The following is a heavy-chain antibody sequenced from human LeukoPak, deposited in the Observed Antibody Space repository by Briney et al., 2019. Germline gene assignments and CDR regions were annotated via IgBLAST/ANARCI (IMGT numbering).Heavy chain of an antibody. CDR3: ARGRPAGYRRFYFDY. D-gene: IGHD5-18*01. J-gene: IGHJ4*02. Sequence: PSETLPLTCAVYGGSFSGYYWSWIRQPPGKGLEWIGEINHSGSTNYNPSLKSRVTISVDTSKNQFSLKLSSVTAADTAVYYCARGRPAGYRRFYFDYWGQGTLVTVSS. CDR2: INHSGST. CDR1: GGSFSGYY. V-gene: IGHV4-34*01.